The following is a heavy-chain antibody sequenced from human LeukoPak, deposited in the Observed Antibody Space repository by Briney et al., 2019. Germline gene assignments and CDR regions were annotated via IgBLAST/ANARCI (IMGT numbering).Heavy chain of an antibody. CDR1: GFTLSTYW. CDR3: ASDYRGNYGNYYYGMDV. J-gene: IGHJ6*02. CDR2: INSDASTT. V-gene: IGHV3-74*01. D-gene: IGHD3-10*01. Sequence: GGSLRLSCTASGFTLSTYWMDWVRQAPGQGLVWVSRINSDASTTTYANSVKGRFTISRDNAKNTLYLQLNSLRAEDTAVYYCASDYRGNYGNYYYGMDVWGQGTTVTVSS.